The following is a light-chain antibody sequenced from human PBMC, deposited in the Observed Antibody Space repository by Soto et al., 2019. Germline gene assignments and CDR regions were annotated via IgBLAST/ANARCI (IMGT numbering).Light chain of an antibody. V-gene: IGLV4-69*01. Sequence: QPVLTQSPSASASLGALVKLTCTLSSGHTNYAIAWHQLQPEKGPRYLMKLNSDGRHSKGDGIPDRFSGSSSGAERYLTISSLRSEDEADYYCLTWGAGIWVFGGGTKLTVL. CDR3: LTWGAGIWV. CDR2: LNSDGRH. CDR1: SGHTNYA. J-gene: IGLJ3*02.